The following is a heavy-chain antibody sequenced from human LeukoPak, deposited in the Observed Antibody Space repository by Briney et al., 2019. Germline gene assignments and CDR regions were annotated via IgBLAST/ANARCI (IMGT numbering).Heavy chain of an antibody. V-gene: IGHV4-34*01. Sequence: SETLSLTCAVYGGSFSGYYWSWIRQPPGKGLEWIGEINHSGSTNYNPSLKSRVTISVDTSKNQFSLKLNSVTAADTAVYYCARERWLVRVTFDYWGQGTLVTVSS. CDR2: INHSGST. CDR1: GGSFSGYY. CDR3: ARERWLVRVTFDY. D-gene: IGHD6-19*01. J-gene: IGHJ4*02.